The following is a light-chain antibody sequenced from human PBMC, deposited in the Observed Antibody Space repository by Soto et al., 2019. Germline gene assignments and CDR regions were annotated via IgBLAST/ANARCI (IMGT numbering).Light chain of an antibody. CDR3: QQYHSLIT. V-gene: IGKV1-33*01. CDR2: DAS. Sequence: IQMTQSPSSLSASVGDRVTITCQASQDISNYLNWYQQKPGKAPKLLISDASRLETGVPSRFSGRGSGTDFTFTISSLQPEDIATYYCQQYHSLITFGRWTRLEIK. CDR1: QDISNY. J-gene: IGKJ5*01.